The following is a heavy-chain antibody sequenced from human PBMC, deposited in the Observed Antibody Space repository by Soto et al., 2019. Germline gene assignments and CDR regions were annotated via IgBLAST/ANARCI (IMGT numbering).Heavy chain of an antibody. CDR1: GFTFSSYG. Sequence: QVQLVEAGGGVVQPGRSLRLSCAASGFTFSSYGMHWVRQAPGKGLEWVAVIWNDGNNKYYADSVKGRFTISRDNSKNTLYLQMNSLRAEDTAVYYCARKGHCSGGSCYQYSYYGMDVWGQGTTVTVSS. D-gene: IGHD2-15*01. CDR2: IWNDGNNK. V-gene: IGHV3-33*01. J-gene: IGHJ6*02. CDR3: ARKGHCSGGSCYQYSYYGMDV.